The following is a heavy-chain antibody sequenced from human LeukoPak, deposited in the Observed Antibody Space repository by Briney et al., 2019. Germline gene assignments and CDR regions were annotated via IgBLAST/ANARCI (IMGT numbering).Heavy chain of an antibody. V-gene: IGHV3-74*01. CDR3: ARDGDGYNFDY. Sequence: GGSLRLSCAASGFAFSNYWMHWVRQVPGKGLVWVSRITRDGSGANYADSVKGRFTISRDNARSTLYLQMNSLRAEDAAVYYCARDGDGYNFDYWGQGALVIVSS. J-gene: IGHJ4*02. CDR1: GFAFSNYW. CDR2: ITRDGSGA. D-gene: IGHD5-24*01.